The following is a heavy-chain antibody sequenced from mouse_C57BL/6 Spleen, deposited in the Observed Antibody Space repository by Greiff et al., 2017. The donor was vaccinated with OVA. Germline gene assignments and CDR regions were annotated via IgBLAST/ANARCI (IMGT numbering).Heavy chain of an antibody. CDR3: ASRGRSTMVTTNY. CDR1: GYTFTSYW. J-gene: IGHJ2*01. Sequence: QVQLQQPWAELVKPGASVKLSCKASGYTFTSYWMQWVKQRPGQGLEWIGEIDPSDSYTNYNQKFKGKATLTVDTSTSTAYMQLSSLTSEDSAVYYCASRGRSTMVTTNYWGQGTTLTVSS. CDR2: IDPSDSYT. V-gene: IGHV1-50*01. D-gene: IGHD2-2*01.